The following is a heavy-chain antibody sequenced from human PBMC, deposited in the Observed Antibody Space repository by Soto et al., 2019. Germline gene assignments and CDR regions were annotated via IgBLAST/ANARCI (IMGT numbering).Heavy chain of an antibody. CDR3: ARVGSIAAYHFDY. CDR2: IIPIFGTA. J-gene: IGHJ4*02. D-gene: IGHD6-6*01. CDR1: GGTFSSYA. V-gene: IGHV1-69*13. Sequence: GASVKVSCKASGGTFSSYAISWVRQAPGQGLEWMGGIIPIFGTANYAQKFQGRVTITADESTSTAYMELSSLRSEDTAVYYCARVGSIAAYHFDYWGQGTLVTVSS.